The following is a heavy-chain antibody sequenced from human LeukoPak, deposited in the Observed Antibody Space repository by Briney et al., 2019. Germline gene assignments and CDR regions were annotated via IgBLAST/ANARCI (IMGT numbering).Heavy chain of an antibody. D-gene: IGHD2-21*02. Sequence: GGSLRLSCAAAGFTFSSYAMSWVRQAPGKGLEWVSAISGSGGSTYYADSVKGRFTISRDNSKNTLYLQMNSLRAEDTAVYYCAKAYCGGDCYTYYFDYWGQGTLVTVSS. CDR2: ISGSGGST. J-gene: IGHJ4*02. CDR3: AKAYCGGDCYTYYFDY. V-gene: IGHV3-23*01. CDR1: GFTFSSYA.